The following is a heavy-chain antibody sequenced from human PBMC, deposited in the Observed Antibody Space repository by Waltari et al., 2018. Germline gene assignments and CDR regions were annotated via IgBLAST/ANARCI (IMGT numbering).Heavy chain of an antibody. D-gene: IGHD2-15*01. Sequence: QLQLQESGPGLVKPSGTLSLTCTVSGDSMTSTDCWSWVRQPPRKGLEWVGQVRGDGKTNYNPSCAGRVAVSLDTSINQFSLRVTSATAADTAVYYCARDRGRGLYLDSWGQGTLVTVSP. CDR2: VRGDGKT. V-gene: IGHV4-4*02. CDR1: GDSMTSTDC. J-gene: IGHJ4*02. CDR3: ARDRGRGLYLDS.